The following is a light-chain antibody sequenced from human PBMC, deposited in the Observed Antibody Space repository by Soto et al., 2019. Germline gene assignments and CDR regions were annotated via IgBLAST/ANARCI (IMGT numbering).Light chain of an antibody. Sequence: DIQMTQSPSTLSGSVGDRVTITCRASQNVAHFLNWYQQKPGKAPKLLIYATSSLHSGVPSRFSGSGFGTDFTLTISSLQTEDFATYYCQQNYGPPPITFGQGTRLEIK. J-gene: IGKJ5*01. V-gene: IGKV1-39*01. CDR2: ATS. CDR1: QNVAHF. CDR3: QQNYGPPPIT.